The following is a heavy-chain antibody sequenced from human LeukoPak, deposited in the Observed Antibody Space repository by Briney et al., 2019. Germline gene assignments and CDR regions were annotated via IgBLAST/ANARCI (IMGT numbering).Heavy chain of an antibody. CDR1: GGTCSIYA. Sequence: SVRVSCKASGGTCSIYAISWVRQAPGQGNEWMGRIIPILGIANYAQKFQGRVTITADKSTSTAYMELSSLRSEDTAVYYCAGPIVGAEEGWYWGQGTLVTVSS. CDR3: AGPIVGAEEGWY. V-gene: IGHV1-69*04. D-gene: IGHD1-26*01. J-gene: IGHJ4*02. CDR2: IIPILGIA.